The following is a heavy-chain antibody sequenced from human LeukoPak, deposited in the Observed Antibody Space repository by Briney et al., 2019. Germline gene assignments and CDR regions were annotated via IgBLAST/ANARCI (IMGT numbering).Heavy chain of an antibody. Sequence: SETLSLTCTVSGGSFSSYYWSWIRQPPGKGLEWIGYVYYSGSTKYNPSLQSRVTMSADTSKKQFSLKLSSVTAADTAVYYCARGYSGYDPTYFDYWGQGILVTVSS. CDR3: ARGYSGYDPTYFDY. D-gene: IGHD5-12*01. CDR1: GGSFSSYY. CDR2: VYYSGST. J-gene: IGHJ4*02. V-gene: IGHV4-59*01.